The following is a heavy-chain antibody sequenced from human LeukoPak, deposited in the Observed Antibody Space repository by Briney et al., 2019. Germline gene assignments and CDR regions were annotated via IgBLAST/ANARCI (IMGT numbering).Heavy chain of an antibody. D-gene: IGHD3-10*01. Sequence: GGSLRLSCAASGVPLSSHWWHWVRQAPGKGLVWVSLIKSDDDTTAYADSVKGRFTISRDSAKITLYLQMNSLRVEDTAVYYCAGGLFSPSGDYWGQGILVTVSS. CDR2: IKSDDDTT. CDR1: GVPLSSHW. CDR3: AGGLFSPSGDY. J-gene: IGHJ4*02. V-gene: IGHV3-74*01.